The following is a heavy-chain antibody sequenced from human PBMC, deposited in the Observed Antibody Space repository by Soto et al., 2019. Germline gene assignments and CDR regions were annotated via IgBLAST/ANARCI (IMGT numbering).Heavy chain of an antibody. V-gene: IGHV3-72*01. D-gene: IGHD3-10*01. CDR3: ARVRLSGPPEGNVFDF. CDR1: GFTFSDHY. Sequence: PGGSLRLSCAASGFTFSDHYMDWARQAPGKGLEWVGRIKNKANSYSIQYGASVKGRFIISRDDSQNSLYLQMNSLKTEDTAVYYCARVRLSGPPEGNVFDFWSQGKMVTFS. J-gene: IGHJ3*01. CDR2: IKNKANSYSI.